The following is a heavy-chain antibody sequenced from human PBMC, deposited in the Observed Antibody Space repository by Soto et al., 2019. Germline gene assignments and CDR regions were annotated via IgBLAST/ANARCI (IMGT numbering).Heavy chain of an antibody. V-gene: IGHV4-4*07. D-gene: IGHD1-1*01. CDR2: IYATGTT. Sequence: SETLSLTCTVSGTSISGFYWSWIRKSAGKGLEWIGRIYATGTTDYNPSLKSRVMMSVDTSKKQFSLKLRSVTAADTAVYYCVRDGTKTLRDWFDPWGQGISVTVSS. CDR1: GTSISGFY. CDR3: VRDGTKTLRDWFDP. J-gene: IGHJ5*02.